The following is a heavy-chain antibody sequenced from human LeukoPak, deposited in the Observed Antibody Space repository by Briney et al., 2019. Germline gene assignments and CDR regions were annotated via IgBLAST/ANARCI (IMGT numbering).Heavy chain of an antibody. D-gene: IGHD3-22*01. Sequence: GASVKVSCKASGYTFTSYGISWVRQAPGQGLEWMGWISAYNGNTNYAQKLQGRVTMTTDTSTSTAYMELRSLRSDDTAVYYCARHSVVINLSYYYYGMDVWGQGTTVTVSS. V-gene: IGHV1-18*01. J-gene: IGHJ6*02. CDR3: ARHSVVINLSYYYYGMDV. CDR1: GYTFTSYG. CDR2: ISAYNGNT.